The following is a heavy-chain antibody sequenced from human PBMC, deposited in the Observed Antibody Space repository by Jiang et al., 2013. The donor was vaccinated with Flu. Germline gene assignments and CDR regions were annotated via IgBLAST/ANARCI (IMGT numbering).Heavy chain of an antibody. CDR2: IYYSGST. D-gene: IGHD3-22*01. CDR3: ARQNDYYDSSGYYYSAFDI. V-gene: IGHV4-39*01. CDR1: GGSISSSSYY. J-gene: IGHJ3*02. Sequence: GPGLVKPSETLSLTCTVSGGSISSSSYYWGWIRQPPGKGLEWIGSIYYSGSTYYNPSLKSRVTISVDTSKNQFSLKLSSVTAADTAVYYCARQNDYYDSSGYYYSAFDIWGRGTMVTVSS.